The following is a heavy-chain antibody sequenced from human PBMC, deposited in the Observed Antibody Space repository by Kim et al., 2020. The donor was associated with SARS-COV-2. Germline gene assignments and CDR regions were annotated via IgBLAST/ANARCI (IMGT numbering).Heavy chain of an antibody. CDR2: IYYSGST. Sequence: SETLSLTCTVSGGSISSYYWSWIRQPPGKGLEWIGYIYYSGSTNYNPSLKSRVTISVDTSKNQFSLKLSSVTAADMAVYYCAKTPVLLWFGELSGYYYGMDVWGQGTTVTVSS. V-gene: IGHV4-59*01. D-gene: IGHD3-10*01. CDR1: GGSISSYY. J-gene: IGHJ6*02. CDR3: AKTPVLLWFGELSGYYYGMDV.